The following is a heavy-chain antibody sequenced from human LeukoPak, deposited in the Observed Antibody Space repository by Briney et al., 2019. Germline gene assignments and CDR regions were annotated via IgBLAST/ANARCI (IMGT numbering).Heavy chain of an antibody. CDR2: IIPIFGTA. CDR3: ARDSSGYYYRTGFDY. V-gene: IGHV1-69*13. D-gene: IGHD3-22*01. CDR1: GGTFSSYA. J-gene: IGHJ4*02. Sequence: GASVKVSCKASGGTFSSYAISWVRQAPGQGLEWMGGIIPIFGTANYAQKFQGRVTITADESTSTAYMELSSLRSEDTAVYYCARDSSGYYYRTGFDYWGQGTLVTVSS.